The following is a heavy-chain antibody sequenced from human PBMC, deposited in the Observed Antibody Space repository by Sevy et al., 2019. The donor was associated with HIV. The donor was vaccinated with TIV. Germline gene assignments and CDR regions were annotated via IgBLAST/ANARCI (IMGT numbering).Heavy chain of an antibody. CDR2: IYHSGNT. V-gene: IGHV4-30-2*01. CDR1: GGSISSGSYS. D-gene: IGHD4-17*01. J-gene: IGHJ3*02. Sequence: SETLSLTCTVSGGSISSGSYSWNWIRQPPGKGLEWIGYIYHSGNTYYNPSLKSRLTISVDRSKNQFSLKLCSVTAADTAMYYCARDGRTLTTPGAFDICGQGTMVTVSS. CDR3: ARDGRTLTTPGAFDI.